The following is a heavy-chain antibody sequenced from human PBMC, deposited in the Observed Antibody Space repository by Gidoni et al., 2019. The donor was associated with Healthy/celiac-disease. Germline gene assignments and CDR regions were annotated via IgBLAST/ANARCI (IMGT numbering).Heavy chain of an antibody. CDR1: GFTFSSYG. V-gene: IGHV3-33*01. Sequence: VQLVESGGGVVQPGRSLRLSCAASGFTFSSYGMHWVRQAPGKGLEWVAVIWYDGSNKYYADSVKGRFTISRDNSKNTLYLQMNSLRAEDTAVYYCARDWTVAGEFYYYYGMDVWGQGTTVTVSS. CDR3: ARDWTVAGEFYYYYGMDV. CDR2: IWYDGSNK. J-gene: IGHJ6*02. D-gene: IGHD6-19*01.